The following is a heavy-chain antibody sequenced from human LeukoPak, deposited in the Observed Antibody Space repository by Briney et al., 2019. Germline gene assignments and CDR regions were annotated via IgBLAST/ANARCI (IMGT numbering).Heavy chain of an antibody. CDR1: GFTFSSYA. Sequence: GGSLRLSCAASGFTFSSYAMSWVRQAPGKGLVWVSAISGSGGSTYYADSVKGRFTISRDNSKNTLYLQTNSLRAEDTAVYYCTKDGVGYYDILTGYLSPSPNWFDPWGQGTLVTVSS. V-gene: IGHV3-23*01. CDR3: TKDGVGYYDILTGYLSPSPNWFDP. CDR2: ISGSGGST. J-gene: IGHJ5*02. D-gene: IGHD3-9*01.